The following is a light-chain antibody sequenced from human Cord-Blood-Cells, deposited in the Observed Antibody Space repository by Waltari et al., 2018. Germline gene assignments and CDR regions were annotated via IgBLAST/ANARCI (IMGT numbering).Light chain of an antibody. Sequence: SYVLTQPPSVSVAPGKTAQLTCGGNNIGSKSVHWYQQKPGPAPVLVVYDDSDRPSGIPERFSGSNSGNTATLTISRVEAGDEADYYCQVWDSSSDHYVFGTWTKVTVL. CDR1: NIGSKS. J-gene: IGLJ1*01. CDR2: DDS. V-gene: IGLV3-21*03. CDR3: QVWDSSSDHYV.